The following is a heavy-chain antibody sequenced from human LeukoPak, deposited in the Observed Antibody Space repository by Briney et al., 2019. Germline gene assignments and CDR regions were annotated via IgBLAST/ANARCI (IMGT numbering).Heavy chain of an antibody. CDR1: GGTFSSYT. CDR3: ARIDSGSYYDLVSDY. V-gene: IGHV1-69*02. CDR2: IIPILGIA. D-gene: IGHD1-26*01. Sequence: GSSVKVSCKASGGTFSSYTISWVRQAPGQGLEWMGRIIPILGIANYAQKFQGRITITADKSTSTVYMELSSLRSEDTAVYYCARIDSGSYYDLVSDYWGQGTLVTVSS. J-gene: IGHJ4*02.